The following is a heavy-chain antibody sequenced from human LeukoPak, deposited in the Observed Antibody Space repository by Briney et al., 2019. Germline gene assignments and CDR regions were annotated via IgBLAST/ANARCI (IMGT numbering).Heavy chain of an antibody. CDR3: AKGMGLGYYGSGSTLDY. D-gene: IGHD3-10*01. V-gene: IGHV3-7*03. Sequence: GGSLRLSCAASGFTFSNYWMNWVRQAPGKGLEWVASVKQDVNVKYYADSAKGRFTISRDNAKNSVYLQMNSLRAEDTALYYCAKGMGLGYYGSGSTLDYWGQGTLVTVSS. J-gene: IGHJ4*02. CDR1: GFTFSNYW. CDR2: VKQDVNVK.